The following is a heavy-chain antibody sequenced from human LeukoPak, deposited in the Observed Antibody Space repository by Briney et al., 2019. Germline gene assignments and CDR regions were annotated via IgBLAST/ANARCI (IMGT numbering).Heavy chain of an antibody. Sequence: PSETLSLTCTVSGGSISSTSYYWAWIRQPPGKGLEWIGNVHYSGSTNYNPSLKSRVTISLDTSKNQFSLKLSSVTAAGTAVYYCAREGRYGGGYFDYWGQGTLVTVSS. D-gene: IGHD3-10*01. J-gene: IGHJ4*02. CDR3: AREGRYGGGYFDY. V-gene: IGHV4-39*07. CDR1: GGSISSTSYY. CDR2: VHYSGST.